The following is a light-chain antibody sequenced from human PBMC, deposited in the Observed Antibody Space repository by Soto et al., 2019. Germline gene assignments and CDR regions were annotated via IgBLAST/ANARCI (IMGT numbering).Light chain of an antibody. Sequence: ESVSTQSRGTLCLYQGPRHTLYCRRSQSVSRSFLAWYQQKPGQAPRLLIYGASSRATGIPARFSGSGSGTDFSLTIRGLQPEDFAVYYCQQYRISTNTFGQGTRVEIK. J-gene: IGKJ5*01. CDR1: QSVSRSF. CDR3: QQYRISTNT. V-gene: IGKV3-20*01. CDR2: GAS.